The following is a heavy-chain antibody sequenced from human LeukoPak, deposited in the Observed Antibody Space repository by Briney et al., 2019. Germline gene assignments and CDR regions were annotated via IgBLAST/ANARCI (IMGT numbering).Heavy chain of an antibody. V-gene: IGHV3-30-3*01. D-gene: IGHD3-10*01. Sequence: PGGSLRLSCAASGFTFSSYAMHWVRQAPGKGLEWVAVISYDGSNKYYADSVKGRFTISRDNSKNTLYLQMNSLRAEDTAVYYCARGGSYYKPNGQNWFDPWGQGTLVTVSS. CDR1: GFTFSSYA. CDR2: ISYDGSNK. CDR3: ARGGSYYKPNGQNWFDP. J-gene: IGHJ5*02.